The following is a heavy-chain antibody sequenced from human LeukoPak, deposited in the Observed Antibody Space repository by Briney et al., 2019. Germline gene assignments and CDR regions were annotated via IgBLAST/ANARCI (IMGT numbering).Heavy chain of an antibody. D-gene: IGHD6-19*01. CDR1: GFTLDDYA. V-gene: IGHV3-9*01. CDR3: AKVSGSGALDY. J-gene: IGHJ4*02. CDR2: ISWNSGSI. Sequence: GGSLRLSCAASGFTLDDYAMHWVRQAPGKGLEWVSGISWNSGSIGYADSVKGRFTISRDNAKNSLYLQMNSLRAEDTALYYCAKVSGSGALDYWGQGTLVTVSS.